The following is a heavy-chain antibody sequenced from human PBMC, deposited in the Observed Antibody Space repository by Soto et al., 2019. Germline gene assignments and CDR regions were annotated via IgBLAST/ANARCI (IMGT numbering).Heavy chain of an antibody. D-gene: IGHD3-9*01. Sequence: SATLSLTCSVPGGFMRSTNYYWAWIRQPPGKGLEWIGSIFFSGSPDHNPSLQSRVTIPVDTSKNQFSLTLTSATAADTAVYYCARGVGSSPPRYWGRGTLVTVSS. CDR1: GGFMRSTNYY. CDR2: IFFSGSP. J-gene: IGHJ4*02. V-gene: IGHV4-39*07. CDR3: ARGVGSSPPRY.